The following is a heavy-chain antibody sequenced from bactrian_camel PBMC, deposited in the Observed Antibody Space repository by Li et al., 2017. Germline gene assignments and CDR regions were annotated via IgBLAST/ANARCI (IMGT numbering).Heavy chain of an antibody. V-gene: IGHV3S53*01. CDR1: GFIWTNCG. CDR3: AAQGGSWPSCLMAAYTY. D-gene: IGHD6*01. Sequence: HVQLVESGGGLVQIGGSLKLSCTPSGFIWTNCGMAWYRQAPGKERELISTIANDFTTTYTTAVKGRFTISQERGTNVLYLQMDSLKTEDTAMYYCAAQGGSWPSCLMAAYTYWGQGTQVTVS. CDR2: IANDFTT. J-gene: IGHJ4*01.